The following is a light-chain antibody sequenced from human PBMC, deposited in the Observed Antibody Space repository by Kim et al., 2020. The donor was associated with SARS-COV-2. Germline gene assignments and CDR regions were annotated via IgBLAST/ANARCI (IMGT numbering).Light chain of an antibody. CDR1: QSITSG. Sequence: SLSASVRDTVTNTCRASQSITSGLAWYQQKPGKAPKLLIYNVFNVDSGVPSRFSGSGSGTQFTLTISSLQPDDFATYYCQQHNGYFGGGTKVDIK. J-gene: IGKJ4*01. CDR3: QQHNGY. CDR2: NVF. V-gene: IGKV1-5*03.